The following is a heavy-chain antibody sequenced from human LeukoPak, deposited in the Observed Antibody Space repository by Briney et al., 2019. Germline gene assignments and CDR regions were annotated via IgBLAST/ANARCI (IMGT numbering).Heavy chain of an antibody. CDR2: ISSSCSYI. Sequence: KTGGSLRLSCAASGFTFSSYSMNWVRQAPGKGLEWVSSISSSCSYIYYADSVKGRFTISRDNAKNSLYLQMNSLRAEDTAVYYCARGGGSYYTADDIWGQGTMVTVSS. CDR3: ARGGGSYYTADDI. V-gene: IGHV3-21*01. J-gene: IGHJ3*02. CDR1: GFTFSSYS. D-gene: IGHD1-26*01.